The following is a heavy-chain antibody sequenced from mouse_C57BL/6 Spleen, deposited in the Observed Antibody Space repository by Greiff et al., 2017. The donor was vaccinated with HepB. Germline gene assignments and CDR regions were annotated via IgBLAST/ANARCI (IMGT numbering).Heavy chain of an antibody. CDR1: GYTFTSYW. D-gene: IGHD4-1*01. CDR2: IAPNSGGT. J-gene: IGHJ4*01. CDR3: CRSGLGRVYAMDY. V-gene: IGHV1-72*01. Sequence: QVQLQQPGAELVKPGASVKLSCKASGYTFTSYWMHWVKQRPGRGLEWIGRIAPNSGGTKYNEKVKSKATLTVDKPSSPAYMQLSSLTSEDSAVYEWCRSGLGRVYAMDYWGQGTSVTGSS.